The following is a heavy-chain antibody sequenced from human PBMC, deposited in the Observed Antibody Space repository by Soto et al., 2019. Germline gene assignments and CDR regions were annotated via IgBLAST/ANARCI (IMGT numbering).Heavy chain of an antibody. CDR3: AKGNPGVYFDY. CDR1: GLTFSNSA. D-gene: IGHD3-10*01. J-gene: IGHJ4*02. V-gene: IGHV3-9*01. Sequence: EVQLLESGGGLVQPGGSLRLSCADSGLTFSNSAMNWVRQAPGKGLEWVSVISWNSGSIGYADSVKGRFTISRDNAKNSLYLQMNSLRAEDTALYYCAKGNPGVYFDYWGQGTLVTVSS. CDR2: ISWNSGSI.